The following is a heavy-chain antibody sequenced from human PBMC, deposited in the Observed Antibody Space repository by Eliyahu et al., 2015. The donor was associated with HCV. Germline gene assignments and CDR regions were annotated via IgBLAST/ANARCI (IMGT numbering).Heavy chain of an antibody. J-gene: IGHJ4*02. CDR2: IYDRGTT. CDR1: GGSISNNNW. Sequence: QVQLQESGPGLVKPSGTLSLTCTVSGGSISNNNWWSWVRQPPGKGLEWIGEIYDRGTTNYNPSLKSSITPSLDKSKNRFSLNLSSVTAADTAIYYCARVALYSSGWLHLDYWGQGTLVTVSS. CDR3: ARVALYSSGWLHLDY. V-gene: IGHV4-4*02. D-gene: IGHD5-18*01.